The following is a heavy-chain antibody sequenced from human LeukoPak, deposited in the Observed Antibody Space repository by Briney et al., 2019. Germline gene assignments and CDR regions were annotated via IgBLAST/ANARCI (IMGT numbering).Heavy chain of an antibody. J-gene: IGHJ3*02. D-gene: IGHD6-13*01. V-gene: IGHV1-69*01. CDR2: IIPIFGTA. CDR1: GGTFSSYA. CDR3: AKPNSSSWYGDDAFDI. Sequence: SVKVSCKASGGTFSSYAISWVRQAPGQGLEWMGGIIPIFGTANYAQKFQGRVTITADESTSTAYMELSSLRSEDTAVYYCAKPNSSSWYGDDAFDIWGQGTMVTVSS.